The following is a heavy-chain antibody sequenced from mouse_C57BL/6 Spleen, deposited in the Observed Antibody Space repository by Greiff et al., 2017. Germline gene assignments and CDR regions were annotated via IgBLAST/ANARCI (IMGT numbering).Heavy chain of an antibody. J-gene: IGHJ3*01. D-gene: IGHD2-4*01. CDR3: ARGRDDYGAWFAY. CDR2: IYPRSGNT. Sequence: VQLQQSGAELARPGASVKLSCKASGYTFTSYGISWVKQRTGQGLEWIGEIYPRSGNTYYNEKFKGKATLTADKSSSTAYMELRSLTSEDSAVYFCARGRDDYGAWFAYWGQGTLVTVSA. V-gene: IGHV1-81*01. CDR1: GYTFTSYG.